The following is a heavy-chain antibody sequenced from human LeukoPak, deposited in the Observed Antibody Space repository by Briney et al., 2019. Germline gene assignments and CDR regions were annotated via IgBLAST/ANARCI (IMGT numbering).Heavy chain of an antibody. V-gene: IGHV4-59*01. CDR3: ARVGITARPNFDY. CDR1: GGSISSYY. J-gene: IGHJ4*02. D-gene: IGHD6-6*01. Sequence: PSETLSLTCTVSGGSISSYYLSWIRQPPGKGLEWIGYIYYSGSTNYNPSLKSRVTISVDTSKNQFSLKLSSVTAADTAVYYCARVGITARPNFDYWGQGTLVTVSS. CDR2: IYYSGST.